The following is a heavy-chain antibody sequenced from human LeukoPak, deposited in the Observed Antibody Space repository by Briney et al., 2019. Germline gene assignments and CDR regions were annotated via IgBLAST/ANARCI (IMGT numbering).Heavy chain of an antibody. Sequence: GGSLRLSCAASGFTFSSYSMNWVRRAPGKGLEWVSSISSSSSYIYYADSVKGRFTTSRDNAKNSLYLQMNSLRAEDTAVYYCARDSPRLMATIDHFDYWGQGTLVTVSS. V-gene: IGHV3-21*01. CDR3: ARDSPRLMATIDHFDY. CDR1: GFTFSSYS. J-gene: IGHJ4*02. CDR2: ISSSSSYI. D-gene: IGHD5-24*01.